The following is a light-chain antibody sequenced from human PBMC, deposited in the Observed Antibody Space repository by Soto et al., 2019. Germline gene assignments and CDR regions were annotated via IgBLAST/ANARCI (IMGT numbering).Light chain of an antibody. V-gene: IGKV1-39*01. J-gene: IGKJ4*01. CDR1: QSISSY. Sequence: DIQITQSPSSLSASVGDRVTITCRASQSISSYLNWYQQKPGKAPKLLIYAASSLQSGVPSRFSGSGSGTDFTLTISSLQPEDFATYYCQQSYSTPPLFGGGSKV. CDR2: AAS. CDR3: QQSYSTPPL.